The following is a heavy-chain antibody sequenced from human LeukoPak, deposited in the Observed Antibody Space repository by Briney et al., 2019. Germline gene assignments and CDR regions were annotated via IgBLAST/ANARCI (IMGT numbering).Heavy chain of an antibody. Sequence: SETLSLTCTVSGGSISSYYWSWIRQPPGKGLEWIGYIYYSGSTNYNPSLKSRVTISVDTSKNQFSLKLSSVTAADTAVYYCARDSVGVVPAAPGGWFDPWGQGTLVTVSS. CDR2: IYYSGST. CDR3: ARDSVGVVPAAPGGWFDP. CDR1: GGSISSYY. D-gene: IGHD2-2*01. J-gene: IGHJ5*02. V-gene: IGHV4-59*01.